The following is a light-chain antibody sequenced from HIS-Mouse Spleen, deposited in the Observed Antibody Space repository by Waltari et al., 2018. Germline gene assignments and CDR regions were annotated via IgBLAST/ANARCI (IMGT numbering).Light chain of an antibody. V-gene: IGLV2-23*01. CDR1: SSDVGSYHL. CDR2: EGS. J-gene: IGLJ1*01. CDR3: CSYAGSREV. Sequence: QSALTQPASVSGSPGHSITISCTGTSSDVGSYHLVSWYQQHPGKAPKLMIYEGSKRPSGVSNRFSGSKSGNTASLTISGLQAEDEADYYCCSYAGSREVFGTGTKVTVL.